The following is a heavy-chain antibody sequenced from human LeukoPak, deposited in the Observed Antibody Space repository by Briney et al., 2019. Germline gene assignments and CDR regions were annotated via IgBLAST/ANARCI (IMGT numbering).Heavy chain of an antibody. CDR2: INHSGST. V-gene: IGHV4-34*01. J-gene: IGHJ5*02. CDR1: GGSFSGYY. CDR3: ATSYYYDSSGYYKGHWFDP. D-gene: IGHD3-22*01. Sequence: SETLSLTCAVYGGSFSGYYWSWIRQPPGKGLEWIGEINHSGSTNYNPALKRRVSISIDTSKNQFSLKLTSVTAADTAVYYCATSYYYDSSGYYKGHWFDPWGQGTLVTVSS.